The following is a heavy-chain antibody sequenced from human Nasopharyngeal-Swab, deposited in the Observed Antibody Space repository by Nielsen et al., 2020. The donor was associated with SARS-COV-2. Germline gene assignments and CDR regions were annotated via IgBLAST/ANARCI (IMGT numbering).Heavy chain of an antibody. CDR1: GGSISSSSYY. V-gene: IGHV4-39*07. Sequence: SETLSLTCTVSGGSISSSSYYWGWIRQPPGKGLEWIGSIYYSGSTYYNPSLKSRVTISVDTSKNQFSLKLSSVTAADTAVYYCARDWLRAFDIWGQGTMVTVSS. CDR2: IYYSGST. D-gene: IGHD5-12*01. CDR3: ARDWLRAFDI. J-gene: IGHJ3*02.